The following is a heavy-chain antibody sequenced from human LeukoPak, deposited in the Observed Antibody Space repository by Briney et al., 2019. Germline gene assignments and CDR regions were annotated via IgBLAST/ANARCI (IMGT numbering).Heavy chain of an antibody. CDR2: INHSGST. Sequence: TSETLSLTCAVYGGSFSGYYWSWIRQPPGKGLEWIGEINHSGSTNYNPSLKSRVTISVDTSKNQFSLKLSSVTAADTAVYYCARGSGSYYFDYWGQGTLVTVSS. V-gene: IGHV4-34*01. CDR3: ARGSGSYYFDY. D-gene: IGHD1-26*01. J-gene: IGHJ4*02. CDR1: GGSFSGYY.